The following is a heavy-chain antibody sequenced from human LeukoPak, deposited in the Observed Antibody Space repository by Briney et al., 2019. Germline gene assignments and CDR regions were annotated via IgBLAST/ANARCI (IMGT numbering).Heavy chain of an antibody. J-gene: IGHJ2*01. Sequence: SETLSLTCAVSGGSISSGGYSWSWIRQPPGKGLEWIGYTYHSGSTYYNPSLKSRVTISVDRSKNQFSLKLSSVTAADTAVYYCARVVYYDSSGYYPSPNWYFDLWAVAPWSLSPQ. D-gene: IGHD3-22*01. CDR1: GGSISSGGYS. CDR3: ARVVYYDSSGYYPSPNWYFDL. V-gene: IGHV4-30-2*01. CDR2: TYHSGST.